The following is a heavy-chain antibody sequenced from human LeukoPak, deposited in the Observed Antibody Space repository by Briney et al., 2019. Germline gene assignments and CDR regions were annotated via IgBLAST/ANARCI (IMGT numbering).Heavy chain of an antibody. D-gene: IGHD6-6*01. CDR2: ISSSGSTI. Sequence: PGGSLRLSRAASGFTFSSYELNWVRQAPGKGLEWVSYISSSGSTIYYADSVKGRLTISRDNAKNLLYLQMNSLRAEDTAVYYCARESFAARWDWGQGTLVTVSS. J-gene: IGHJ4*02. CDR1: GFTFSSYE. V-gene: IGHV3-48*03. CDR3: ARESFAARWD.